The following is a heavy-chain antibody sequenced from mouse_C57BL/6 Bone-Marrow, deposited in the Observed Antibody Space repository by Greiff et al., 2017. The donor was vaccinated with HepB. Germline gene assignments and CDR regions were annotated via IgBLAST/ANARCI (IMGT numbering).Heavy chain of an antibody. CDR3: AKEKYGNYVDYFDY. CDR2: IDPSDSYT. J-gene: IGHJ2*01. D-gene: IGHD2-10*02. Sequence: QVQLQQSGAELVMPGASVKLSCKASGYTFTSYWMHWVKQRPGQGLEWIGEIDPSDSYTNYNQKFKGKSTLTVDKSSSTAYMQLSSLTSEDSAVYYGAKEKYGNYVDYFDYWGQGTTLTVSS. V-gene: IGHV1-69*01. CDR1: GYTFTSYW.